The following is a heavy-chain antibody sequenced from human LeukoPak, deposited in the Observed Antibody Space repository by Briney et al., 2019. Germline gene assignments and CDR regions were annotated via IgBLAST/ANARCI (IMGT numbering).Heavy chain of an antibody. CDR3: AAGPAGCGKDCNTIYRYYQH. D-gene: IGHD2-21*01. J-gene: IGHJ1*01. Sequence: GGSLRLSCAASGFTLSTYAMHWVRQAPGKGLEWVAVISYDGGEVYYADSVKGRFVIFRDNSMNTLYLQMNSLRVEDTAVYYCAAGPAGCGKDCNTIYRYYQHWGQGTLVTVSS. CDR1: GFTLSTYA. V-gene: IGHV3-30*09. CDR2: ISYDGGEV.